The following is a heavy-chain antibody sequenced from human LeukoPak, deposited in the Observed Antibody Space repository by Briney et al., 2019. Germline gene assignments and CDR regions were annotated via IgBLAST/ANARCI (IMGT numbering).Heavy chain of an antibody. CDR2: IYTSGST. V-gene: IGHV4-61*02. D-gene: IGHD1-1*01. J-gene: IGHJ3*02. CDR1: GGSISSGSYY. CDR3: AREYNWNAFDI. Sequence: SETLSLTCTVSGGSISSGSYYWSWIRQPAGKGLEWIGRIYTSGSTNYNPSLKSRVTISVDTPKNQFSLKLSSVTAADTAVYYCAREYNWNAFDIWGQGTMVTVSS.